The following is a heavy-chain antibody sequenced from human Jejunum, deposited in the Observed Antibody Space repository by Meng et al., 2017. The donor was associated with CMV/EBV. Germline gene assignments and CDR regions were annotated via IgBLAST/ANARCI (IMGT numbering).Heavy chain of an antibody. CDR3: SRGADAYKSGRS. D-gene: IGHD5-24*01. J-gene: IGHJ5*02. Sequence: QVPLQPWGARLLKPSEPLSLTCGADGGSCSNYYWRWIRQSPGKGLEWIGEIHPSGSTYYNPSLNSRVTMSVDTSKNQFSLNLRSVTAADTAVYYCSRGADAYKSGRSWGQGTLVTVSS. CDR1: GGSCSNYY. V-gene: IGHV4-34*01. CDR2: IHPSGST.